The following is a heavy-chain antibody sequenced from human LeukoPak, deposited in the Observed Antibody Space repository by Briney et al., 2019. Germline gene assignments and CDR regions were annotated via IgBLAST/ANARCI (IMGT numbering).Heavy chain of an antibody. V-gene: IGHV3-21*01. CDR1: GFTFSSYS. Sequence: PGGSLRLSCAASGFTFSSYSMSWARQAPGKGLEWVSSISSSSSYIYYADSVKGRFTISRDNAKNSLYLQMNSLRAEDTAVYYCAREKLRDGAFDIWGQGTMVTVSS. J-gene: IGHJ3*02. CDR3: AREKLRDGAFDI. CDR2: ISSSSSYI. D-gene: IGHD5-24*01.